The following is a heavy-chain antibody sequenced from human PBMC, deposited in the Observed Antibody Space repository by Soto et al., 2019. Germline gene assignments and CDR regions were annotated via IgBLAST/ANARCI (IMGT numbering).Heavy chain of an antibody. CDR2: ISGSGGST. CDR1: GVTFSSFS. Sequence: PGGSLILSCASAGVTFSSFSMILVRQAQGKGLEWVSAISGSGGSTYYADSVKGRFTISRDNSRNMLYLEMNNLRVEDTALYYCVRVHCNNCYQGRVAFDIWGQGTLVTVSS. D-gene: IGHD2-21*01. CDR3: VRVHCNNCYQGRVAFDI. J-gene: IGHJ3*02. V-gene: IGHV3-23*01.